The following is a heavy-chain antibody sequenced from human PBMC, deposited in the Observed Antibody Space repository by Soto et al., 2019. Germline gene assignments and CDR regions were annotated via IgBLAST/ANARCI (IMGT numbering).Heavy chain of an antibody. CDR1: GGSISSYY. D-gene: IGHD6-13*01. V-gene: IGHV4-59*01. CDR3: ASHSSNWPFFDF. CDR2: IYYTGLS. J-gene: IGHJ4*02. Sequence: PSETLSLTCTVSGGSISSYYWSWIRQPPGKGLEWIGYIYYTGLSNSNPSLNSRVTMSVDTSKNQFSLKLSSVTAADTAVYYCASHSSNWPFFDFWGQGTLVTVSS.